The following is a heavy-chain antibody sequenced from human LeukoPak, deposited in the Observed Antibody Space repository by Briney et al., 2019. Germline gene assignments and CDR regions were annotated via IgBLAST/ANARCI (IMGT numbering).Heavy chain of an antibody. D-gene: IGHD2-15*01. CDR2: INPNSGGT. J-gene: IGHJ5*02. Sequence: WASVKVSCKASGGTFSSYAISWVRQAPGQGLEWMGWINPNSGGTNYAQKFQGRVTMTRDTSISTAYMELSRLRSDDTAVYYCARFSVVDPAPWGQGTLVTVSS. V-gene: IGHV1-2*02. CDR3: ARFSVVDPAP. CDR1: GGTFSSYA.